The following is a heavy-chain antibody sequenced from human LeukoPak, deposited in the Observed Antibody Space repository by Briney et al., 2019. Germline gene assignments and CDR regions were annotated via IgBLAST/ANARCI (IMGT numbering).Heavy chain of an antibody. J-gene: IGHJ4*02. D-gene: IGHD6-6*01. Sequence: SETLSLTCAAYGGSFSGYYWSWIRQPPGKGLEWIGEINHSGSTNYNPSLKSRVTISVDTSKNQFSLKLSSVTAADTAVYYCARGRAGLRIAARPFDYWGQGTLVTVSS. CDR3: ARGRAGLRIAARPFDY. V-gene: IGHV4-34*01. CDR1: GGSFSGYY. CDR2: INHSGST.